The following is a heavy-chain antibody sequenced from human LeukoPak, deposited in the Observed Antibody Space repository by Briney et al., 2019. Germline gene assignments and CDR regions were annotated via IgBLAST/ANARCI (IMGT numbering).Heavy chain of an antibody. Sequence: SETLSLTCTVSGGSVSGYFWSWIRQPPGKGLEWIGYMYSSGSTNYNPSLESRVTISIDTSKNQFSLQLSSVTAADTAVYYCARSLAGSYSFDYWGQGTLVTVSS. CDR3: ARSLAGSYSFDY. CDR1: GGSVSGYF. D-gene: IGHD1-26*01. J-gene: IGHJ4*02. V-gene: IGHV4-59*02. CDR2: MYSSGST.